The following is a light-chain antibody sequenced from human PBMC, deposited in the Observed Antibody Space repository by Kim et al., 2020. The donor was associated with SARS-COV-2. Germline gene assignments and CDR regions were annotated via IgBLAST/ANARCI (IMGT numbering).Light chain of an antibody. CDR1: SLRSYY. CDR2: GKN. J-gene: IGLJ2*01. CDR3: NSRDSNDNVV. V-gene: IGLV3-19*01. Sequence: SSELTQDPAVSVALGQTVRITCQGDSLRSYYATWYQQKPGQAPILVIYGKNKRPPGIPDRISGSSSGNTAYLTITGTQAGDEADYYCNSRDSNDNVVFGG.